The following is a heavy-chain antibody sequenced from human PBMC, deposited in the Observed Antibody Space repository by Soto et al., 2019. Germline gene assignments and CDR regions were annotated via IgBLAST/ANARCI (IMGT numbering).Heavy chain of an antibody. J-gene: IGHJ4*02. CDR2: IYYSGST. CDR3: ARSPDSSLGNYFDY. CDR1: GGSISSGGYY. V-gene: IGHV4-31*03. D-gene: IGHD3-22*01. Sequence: KPSETLSLTCTVSGGSISSGGYYWSWIRQHPGKGLEWIGYIYYSGSTYYNPSLKSRVTISVDTSKNQFSLKLSSVTAADTAVYYCARSPDSSLGNYFDYWGQGTLVTVSS.